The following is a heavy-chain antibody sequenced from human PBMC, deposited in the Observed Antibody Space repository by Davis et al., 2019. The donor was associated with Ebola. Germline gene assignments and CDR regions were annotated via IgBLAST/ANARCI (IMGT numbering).Heavy chain of an antibody. J-gene: IGHJ4*02. D-gene: IGHD5-12*01. V-gene: IGHV4-59*11. CDR3: AREKEYSGYGEG. Sequence: PSETLSLTCTVSGGSISSHYWSWIRQPPGKGLEWIGYVHYSGSTKYNPSLKSRVTISLDTSKNQFSLTLSSVTAADTAVYYCAREKEYSGYGEGWGQGTLVTVSS. CDR1: GGSISSHY. CDR2: VHYSGST.